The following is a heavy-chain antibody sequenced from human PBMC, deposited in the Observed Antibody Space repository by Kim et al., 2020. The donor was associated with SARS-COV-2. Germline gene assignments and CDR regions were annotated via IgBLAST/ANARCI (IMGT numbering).Heavy chain of an antibody. V-gene: IGHV4-59*01. CDR3: AGGHFGPHRFNY. J-gene: IGHJ4*02. CDR1: GGSIRSYY. Sequence: SETLSLTCTVSGGSIRSYYWSWIRQSPGRGLEWIGYIYYSGSTNYNPSFKSRATLSVDMSKNNFTLKLNSVNAADTTVYYCAGGHFGPHRFNYWGQGTLLSVST. D-gene: IGHD3-3*01. CDR2: IYYSGST.